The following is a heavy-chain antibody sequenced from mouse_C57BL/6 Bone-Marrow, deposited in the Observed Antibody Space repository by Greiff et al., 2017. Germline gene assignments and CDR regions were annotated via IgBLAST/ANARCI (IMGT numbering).Heavy chain of an antibody. CDR1: GYTFTDYE. D-gene: IGHD2-4*01. J-gene: IGHJ4*01. V-gene: IGHV1-15*01. CDR3: TRKGDYVGAMDY. Sequence: QVQLKESGAELVRPGASVTLSCKASGYTFTDYEMHWVKQTPVHGLEWIGAIDPETGGTAYNQKFKGKAILTADKSSSTAYMELRSLTSEDSAVYYCTRKGDYVGAMDYWGQGTSVTVSS. CDR2: IDPETGGT.